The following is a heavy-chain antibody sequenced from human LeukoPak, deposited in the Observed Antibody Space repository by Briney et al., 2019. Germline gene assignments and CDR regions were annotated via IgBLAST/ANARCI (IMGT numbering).Heavy chain of an antibody. Sequence: ASVTVFCKASGYTFTSYDINWVRQPTGQGLEWMGWMNPNSGNTGYAQKFQGRVTMTRNTSISTAYMELSSLRSEDTAVYYCARVYSYGLSYYYYYMDVWGKGTTVTLSS. CDR3: ARVYSYGLSYYYYYMDV. CDR1: GYTFTSYD. V-gene: IGHV1-8*01. D-gene: IGHD5-18*01. J-gene: IGHJ6*03. CDR2: MNPNSGNT.